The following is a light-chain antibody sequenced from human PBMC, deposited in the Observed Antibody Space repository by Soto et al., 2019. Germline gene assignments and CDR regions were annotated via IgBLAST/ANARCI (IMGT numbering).Light chain of an antibody. V-gene: IGKV3-20*01. Sequence: EIVLTQSPGTLSLSPGERATLSCRASQSVTSSYLAWYQQKPGQAPRLLIYGASTRATGLPDRFSGSGSGTDFTLTISRLEPEDFATYYCLQDFNYPWTFGQGTKVEIK. CDR1: QSVTSSY. J-gene: IGKJ1*01. CDR3: LQDFNYPWT. CDR2: GAS.